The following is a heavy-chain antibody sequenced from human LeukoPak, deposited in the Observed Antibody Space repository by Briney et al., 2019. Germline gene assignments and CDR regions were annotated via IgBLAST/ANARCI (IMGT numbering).Heavy chain of an antibody. CDR2: INPSGGST. CDR3: ARGPNGYSGYDSLGFDY. D-gene: IGHD5-12*01. V-gene: IGHV1-46*01. Sequence: ASVKVSCKASGYTFTSYYMHWVRQAPGQGLEWTGIINPSGGSTSYAQKFQGRVTMTRDTSTSTVYMELSSLRSEDTAVYYCARGPNGYSGYDSLGFDYWGQGTLVTVSS. CDR1: GYTFTSYY. J-gene: IGHJ4*02.